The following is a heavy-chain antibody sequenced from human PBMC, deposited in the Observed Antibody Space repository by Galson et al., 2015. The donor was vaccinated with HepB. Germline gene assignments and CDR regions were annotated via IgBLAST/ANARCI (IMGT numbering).Heavy chain of an antibody. CDR2: IWYDGSNK. V-gene: IGHV3-33*01. CDR3: ARDWEGYGAVGVDAWFDP. D-gene: IGHD4-17*01. Sequence: SLRLSCAASGFTFSSYGMHWVRQAPGKGLEWVAVIWYDGSNKYYADSVKGRFTISRDNSKNTLYLQMNSLRAEDTAVYYCARDWEGYGAVGVDAWFDPWGQGTLVTVSS. J-gene: IGHJ5*02. CDR1: GFTFSSYG.